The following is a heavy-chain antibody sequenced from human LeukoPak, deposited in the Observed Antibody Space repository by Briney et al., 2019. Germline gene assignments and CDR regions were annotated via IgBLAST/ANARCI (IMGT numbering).Heavy chain of an antibody. CDR3: ARGDYGSGSHYSPNSYHMDV. CDR1: GYTFTAYY. V-gene: IGHV1-2*02. CDR2: INPNSGVT. Sequence: ASVKVSCKASGYTFTAYYMHWVRQAPGQGLEWMGWINPNSGVTNYAQNFQGRVTMTRDTSISTAYMELSRLRSDDTAVYYCARGDYGSGSHYSPNSYHMDVWGKGTTVTVSS. J-gene: IGHJ6*03. D-gene: IGHD3-10*01.